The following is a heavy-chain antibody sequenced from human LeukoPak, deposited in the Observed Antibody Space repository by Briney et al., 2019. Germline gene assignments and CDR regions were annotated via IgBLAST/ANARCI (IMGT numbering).Heavy chain of an antibody. CDR3: AKGELWTYYYYYYGMDV. CDR2: IRYDGSNK. D-gene: IGHD3-16*01. V-gene: IGHV3-30*02. CDR1: GFTFSSYG. J-gene: IGHJ6*02. Sequence: GGSLRLSCAASGFTFSSYGMHWVRQAPGKGLEWVAFIRYDGSNKYYADSVKGRFTISRDNSKNTLYLQTNSLRAEDTAVYYCAKGELWTYYYYYYGMDVWGQGTTVTVSS.